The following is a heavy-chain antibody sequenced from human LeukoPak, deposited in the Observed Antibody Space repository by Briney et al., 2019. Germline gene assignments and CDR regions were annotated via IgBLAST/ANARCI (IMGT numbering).Heavy chain of an antibody. CDR1: GYSISSGYY. D-gene: IGHD5-18*01. J-gene: IGHJ3*02. CDR2: IYHSGST. Sequence: KSSETLSLTCTVSGYSISSGYYWGWIRQPPGKGLEWIGSIYHSGSTYYNPSLKSRVTISVDTSKNQFSLKLSSVTAADTAVYYCATPGMVNDAFDIWGQGTMVTVSS. V-gene: IGHV4-38-2*02. CDR3: ATPGMVNDAFDI.